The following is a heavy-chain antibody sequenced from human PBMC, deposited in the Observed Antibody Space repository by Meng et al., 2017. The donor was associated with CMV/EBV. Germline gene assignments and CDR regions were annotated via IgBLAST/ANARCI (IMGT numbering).Heavy chain of an antibody. CDR3: ARGTKYHLRRWFDY. Sequence: GGSLRLSCAASGFTFSSYWMSWVRQAPGKGLEWVANIKQDGSEKYYVDSVKGRFTISRDNAKNSLYLQMNSLRAEDTAVYDCARGTKYHLRRWFDYWGQGTLVTVSS. V-gene: IGHV3-7*01. CDR1: GFTFSSYW. J-gene: IGHJ4*02. D-gene: IGHD2-2*01. CDR2: IKQDGSEK.